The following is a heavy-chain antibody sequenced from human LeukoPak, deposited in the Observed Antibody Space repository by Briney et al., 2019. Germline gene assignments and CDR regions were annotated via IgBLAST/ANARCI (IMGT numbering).Heavy chain of an antibody. CDR1: GFTFSSYA. V-gene: IGHV3-30-3*01. Sequence: GGSLRLSCAASGFTFSSYAMHWVHQAPGKGLEWVAVISYDGSNKYYADSVKGRFTISRDNSKNTLYLQMNSLRAEDTAVYYCARGGVLHYYDSSGYGIDYWGQGTLVTVSS. D-gene: IGHD3-22*01. CDR2: ISYDGSNK. J-gene: IGHJ4*02. CDR3: ARGGVLHYYDSSGYGIDY.